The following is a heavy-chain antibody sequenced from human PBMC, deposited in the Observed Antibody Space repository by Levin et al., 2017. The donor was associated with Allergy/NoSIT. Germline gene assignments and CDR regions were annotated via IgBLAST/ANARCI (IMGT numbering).Heavy chain of an antibody. D-gene: IGHD3-10*01. CDR1: GGSLRGYY. Sequence: SQTLSLPCAVSGGSLRGYYWSWFRPPPGKGLEWIGEMNHSGSTNYNPSLKSRVAVSVDTSKNQVSLKVTSVTAADTAIYSCARVRGVFRHGSFDLWGRGTLVTVSS. J-gene: IGHJ2*01. CDR2: MNHSGST. CDR3: ARVRGVFRHGSFDL. V-gene: IGHV4-34*01.